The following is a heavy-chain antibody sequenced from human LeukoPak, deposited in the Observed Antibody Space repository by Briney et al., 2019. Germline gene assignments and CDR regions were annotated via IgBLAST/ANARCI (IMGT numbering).Heavy chain of an antibody. CDR3: AKGQRAMDIAAAGPFDY. J-gene: IGHJ4*02. CDR2: ISGSGGST. Sequence: PGGSLRLSCAASGFTFSSYAMSWVRQAPGKGLEWVSAISGSGGSTYYADSVKGRFTISRDNSKNTLYLQMNSLRAEDTAVYYCAKGQRAMDIAAAGPFDYWGQGTLVTVSS. V-gene: IGHV3-23*01. CDR1: GFTFSSYA. D-gene: IGHD6-13*01.